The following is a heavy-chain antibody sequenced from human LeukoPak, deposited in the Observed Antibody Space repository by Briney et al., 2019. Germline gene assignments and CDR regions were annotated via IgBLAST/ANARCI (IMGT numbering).Heavy chain of an antibody. CDR1: GGSISSGGYY. CDR2: IYDTGST. Sequence: ASQTLSLTCSVSGGSISSGGYYWTWIRQPPGKGLEWIGYIYDTGSTYYNPSLKSRLAISVDTSKNQFSLKLSSVTAADTAVYYCARTGDYADYWGQGTLVTVSS. CDR3: ARTGDYADY. D-gene: IGHD4-17*01. V-gene: IGHV4-30-4*01. J-gene: IGHJ4*02.